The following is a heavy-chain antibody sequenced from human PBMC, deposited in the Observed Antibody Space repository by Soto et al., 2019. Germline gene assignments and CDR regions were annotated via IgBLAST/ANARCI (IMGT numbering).Heavy chain of an antibody. V-gene: IGHV3-23*01. D-gene: IGHD3-22*01. J-gene: IGHJ4*02. CDR3: AKSANYYDSSGYHL. CDR1: GFTFSSYA. CDR2: VSGSGGST. Sequence: GGSLRLSCAASGFTFSSYAMSWVRQAPGKGLEWVSAVSGSGGSTYYADSVKGRFTISRDNSKNTLYLQMNSLRAEDTAVYYCAKSANYYDSSGYHLWGQGTLVTVSS.